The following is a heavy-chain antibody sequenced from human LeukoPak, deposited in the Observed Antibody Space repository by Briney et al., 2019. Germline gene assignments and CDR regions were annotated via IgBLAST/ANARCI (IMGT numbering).Heavy chain of an antibody. CDR2: ISGNGDIT. D-gene: IGHD2-15*01. V-gene: IGHV3-23*01. CDR3: ARVKRDCSGGSCYSYDY. CDR1: RFTFNTYA. Sequence: PGGSLRLSCAASRFTFNTYAVNWVRQAPGKGLKWVSAISGNGDITYYADSVRGRFTISRDNSKNTLYLQMNSLRAEDTAVYYCARVKRDCSGGSCYSYDYWGQGTLVTVSS. J-gene: IGHJ4*02.